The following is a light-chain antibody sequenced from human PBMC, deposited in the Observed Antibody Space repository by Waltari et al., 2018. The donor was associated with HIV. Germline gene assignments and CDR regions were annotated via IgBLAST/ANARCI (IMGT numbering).Light chain of an antibody. V-gene: IGLV6-57*01. Sequence: NFMLTKPHSVSESPGKTVTISCTRSSGSIANNYVQWYQQRPGSSPTTVLYEDNQRPSGVPDRFSGSIDSSSNSASLSISGLKTEDEADYFCQSYDSFSVLFGGGTKLTVL. CDR2: EDN. CDR1: SGSIANNY. CDR3: QSYDSFSVL. J-gene: IGLJ2*01.